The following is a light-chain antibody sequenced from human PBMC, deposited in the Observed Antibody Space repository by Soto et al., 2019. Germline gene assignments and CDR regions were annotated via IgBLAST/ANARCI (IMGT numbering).Light chain of an antibody. Sequence: QSALTQPASVSGYPGQSITISCTGTSADVGGYNFVSWYQHHPGQAPKLMIYDVSNRPSGVSNRFSGSKSANTASLTISGLQAEDEADYYCSSYTSSRTHVVFGGGTKLTVL. CDR2: DVS. CDR3: SSYTSSRTHVV. V-gene: IGLV2-14*03. J-gene: IGLJ2*01. CDR1: SADVGGYNF.